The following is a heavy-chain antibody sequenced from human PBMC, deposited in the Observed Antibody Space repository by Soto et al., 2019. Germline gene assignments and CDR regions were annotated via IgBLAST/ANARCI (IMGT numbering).Heavy chain of an antibody. V-gene: IGHV1-69*04. CDR3: ATLLLAYCGGDCPMADY. CDR2: IIPILGIA. Sequence: SVKVSCKASGYTFTSYDINWVRQATGQGLEWMGRIIPILGIANYAQKFQGRVTITADKSTSTAYMELSSLRSEDTAVYYCATLLLAYCGGDCPMADYWGQGTLVTVSS. D-gene: IGHD2-21*02. J-gene: IGHJ4*02. CDR1: GYTFTSYD.